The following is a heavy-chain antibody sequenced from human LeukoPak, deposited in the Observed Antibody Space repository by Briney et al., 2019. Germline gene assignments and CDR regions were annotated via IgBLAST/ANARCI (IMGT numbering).Heavy chain of an antibody. J-gene: IGHJ4*02. V-gene: IGHV3-48*02. CDR3: AKDPYYYGSGSYYNTPSFDY. CDR1: GFDFSSYG. Sequence: PGGSLRLSCAASGFDFSSYGMNWVRQAPGKGLEWVSYISRSGSTIYYADSVKGRFTISRDNAKNSLYLQMSSLRDEDTAVYYCAKDPYYYGSGSYYNTPSFDYWGQGTLVTVSS. CDR2: ISRSGSTI. D-gene: IGHD3-10*01.